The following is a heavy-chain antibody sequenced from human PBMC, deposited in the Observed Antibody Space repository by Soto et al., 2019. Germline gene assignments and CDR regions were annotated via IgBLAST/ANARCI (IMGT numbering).Heavy chain of an antibody. CDR2: INAGNGDT. CDR1: GYTFSSFA. D-gene: IGHD1-26*01. V-gene: IGHV1-3*01. Sequence: QVQLVQSGAEVKKPGASVKVSCKASGYTFSSFAIHWVRQAPGQRLEWMGWINAGNGDTKYSQKFQGRGTIARDTAASTAYMELGSLTFEDPAVYYCARKVGASAYWGQGTLVTVSS. CDR3: ARKVGASAY. J-gene: IGHJ4*02.